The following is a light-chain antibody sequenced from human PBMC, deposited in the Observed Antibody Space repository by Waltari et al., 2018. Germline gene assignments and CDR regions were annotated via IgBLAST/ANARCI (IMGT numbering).Light chain of an antibody. V-gene: IGLV1-44*01. CDR1: SSNIGSNT. CDR3: AAWDDSLNAVL. J-gene: IGLJ2*01. Sequence: QSVLTQPPSASGTPGQRVTISCSGSSSNIGSNTVNWYQQPPGTAPKPLIYSNNQRPSGVPDRFSGSKSGTSASLAISGLQSEDEADYYCAAWDDSLNAVLFGGGTKLTVL. CDR2: SNN.